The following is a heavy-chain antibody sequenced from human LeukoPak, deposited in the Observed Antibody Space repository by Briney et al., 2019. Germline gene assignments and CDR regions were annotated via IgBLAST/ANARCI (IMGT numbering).Heavy chain of an antibody. V-gene: IGHV3-21*01. CDR3: ARDGDTVLTRGYYYYMDV. CDR1: GFTFSSYE. CDR2: ISTSSSYI. D-gene: IGHD4-23*01. Sequence: KTGGSLRLSCAASGFTFSSYEMNWVRQAPGKGLEWVSSISTSSSYIYYADSVKGRFTISRDNAKNSLYLQMNSLRAEDTALYYCARDGDTVLTRGYYYYMDVWGKGTTVTVSS. J-gene: IGHJ6*03.